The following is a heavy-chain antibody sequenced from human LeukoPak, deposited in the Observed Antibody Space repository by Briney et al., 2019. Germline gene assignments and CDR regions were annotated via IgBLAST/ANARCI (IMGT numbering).Heavy chain of an antibody. CDR1: GFTFSSYG. CDR2: IRSKAYGGTT. Sequence: GRSLRLSCAASGFTFSSYGMHWVRQAPGKGLEWVCFIRSKAYGGTTEYAASVKGRFTISRDDSKSMAYLQMNSLKTEDTAVYYCSRSRYYAVGVGYWGQGTLVTVSS. V-gene: IGHV3-49*04. CDR3: SRSRYYAVGVGY. J-gene: IGHJ4*02. D-gene: IGHD2/OR15-2a*01.